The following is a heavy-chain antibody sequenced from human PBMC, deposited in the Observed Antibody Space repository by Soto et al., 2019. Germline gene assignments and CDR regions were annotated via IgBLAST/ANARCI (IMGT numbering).Heavy chain of an antibody. V-gene: IGHV4-59*08. Sequence: SETMSITCTVSGGYISSYYWSWIRQPPGKGLEWIGYIYYSGSTNYNPSLKSRVTISVDTSKNQFSLKLSSVTAADTAVYYCDRGGGYYYIVDPWGQGTLVTAS. CDR1: GGYISSYY. CDR3: DRGGGYYYIVDP. D-gene: IGHD3-22*01. J-gene: IGHJ5*02. CDR2: IYYSGST.